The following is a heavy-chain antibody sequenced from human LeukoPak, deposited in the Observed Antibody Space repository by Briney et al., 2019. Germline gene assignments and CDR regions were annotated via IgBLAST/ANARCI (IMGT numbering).Heavy chain of an antibody. CDR1: GGSISSGSSY. Sequence: SETLSLTCTGSGGSISSGSSYWSWIRQPPGKGLEWIGRIYTSGSTNYNPSLKNRVTISVDASKNQFSLKLSSVTAADTAVYYCARRYYDFWSGYYKGSDYYYYMDVWGKGTTVTVSS. V-gene: IGHV4-61*02. CDR2: IYTSGST. CDR3: ARRYYDFWSGYYKGSDYYYYMDV. J-gene: IGHJ6*03. D-gene: IGHD3-3*01.